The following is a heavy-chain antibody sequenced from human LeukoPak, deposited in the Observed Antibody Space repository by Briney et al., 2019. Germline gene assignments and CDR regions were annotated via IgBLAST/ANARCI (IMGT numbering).Heavy chain of an antibody. Sequence: GGSLRLSCTASGFTFGGHAMSWVRQAPGKGLEGVGLIRSKTYGGTTEYAASVKGRFTISRDDSKSIAYLQMNSLKTEDTAVYYCTRGPTQQWLYYGMDVWGQGTTVTVSS. CDR2: IRSKTYGGTT. J-gene: IGHJ6*02. CDR1: GFTFGGHA. CDR3: TRGPTQQWLYYGMDV. V-gene: IGHV3-49*04. D-gene: IGHD5-18*01.